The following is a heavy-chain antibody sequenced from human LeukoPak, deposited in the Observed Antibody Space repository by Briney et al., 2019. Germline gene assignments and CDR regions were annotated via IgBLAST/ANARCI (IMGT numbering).Heavy chain of an antibody. D-gene: IGHD7-27*01. CDR2: IYYSGST. CDR3: ARRTGRYDY. V-gene: IGHV4-59*08. CDR1: GGSISSYY. J-gene: IGHJ4*02. Sequence: SETLSLTCTVSGGSISSYYWSWIPQPPGKGLEWIGYIYYSGSTNYNPSLKSRVTISVDTSKNQFSLKLSSVTAADTAVYYCARRTGRYDYWGQGTLVTVSS.